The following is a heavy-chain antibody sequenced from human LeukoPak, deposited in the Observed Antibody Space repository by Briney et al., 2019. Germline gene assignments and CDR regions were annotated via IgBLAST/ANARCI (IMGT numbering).Heavy chain of an antibody. CDR3: AKGGSYRSQPYFDY. CDR2: ISDSGGYT. D-gene: IGHD3-16*02. CDR1: GLTFRTYA. J-gene: IGHJ4*02. V-gene: IGHV3-23*01. Sequence: PGGSLRLSCAASGLTFRTYAMSWVRQAPGKGLEWVSSISDSGGYTFYADSVKGRFTISRDNSKNTVYSQMNSLRAEDTAVYYCAKGGSYRSQPYFDYWGQGTPVTVSS.